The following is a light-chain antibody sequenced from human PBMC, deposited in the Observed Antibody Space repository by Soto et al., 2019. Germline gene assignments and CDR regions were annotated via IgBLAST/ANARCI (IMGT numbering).Light chain of an antibody. Sequence: EIVMTQSPATLSVSPGEGATLSCRASQSVSSKLAWYQQKPGQAPRLLIYDASSRATGIPDRFSGGGSGTDFTLTISSLQPEDVATYYCQKYNSAPWTFGQGTKVDIK. J-gene: IGKJ1*01. CDR1: QSVSSK. CDR2: DAS. CDR3: QKYNSAPWT. V-gene: IGKV3D-15*01.